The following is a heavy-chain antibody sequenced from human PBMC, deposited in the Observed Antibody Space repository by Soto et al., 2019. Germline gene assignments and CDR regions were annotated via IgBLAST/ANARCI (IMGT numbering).Heavy chain of an antibody. D-gene: IGHD1-26*01. V-gene: IGHV4-39*01. Sequence: QLQLQESGPGLVKPSETLSLTCSLSGGAISDARFYWGWIRQTPGKGLEWIGSIFYSGTTFFNPALQSRVTISVDTSENQVSLKLSSVTAADPALYFCARQKWEQPKWFDPWGQGTLVTVSS. CDR3: ARQKWEQPKWFDP. J-gene: IGHJ5*02. CDR1: GGAISDARFY. CDR2: IFYSGTT.